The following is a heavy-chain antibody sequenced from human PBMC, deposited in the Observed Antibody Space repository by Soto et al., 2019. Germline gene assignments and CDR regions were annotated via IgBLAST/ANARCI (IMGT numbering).Heavy chain of an antibody. CDR3: ARDYEIVVVPAAQYSSSSGGFDP. D-gene: IGHD2-2*01. CDR2: IKQDGSEK. J-gene: IGHJ5*02. CDR1: GFTFSSYW. V-gene: IGHV3-7*03. Sequence: RRLSCAASGFTFSSYWMSWVRQAPGKGLEWVANIKQDGSEKYYVDSVKGRFTISRDNAKNSLYLQMNSLRAEDTAVYYCARDYEIVVVPAAQYSSSSGGFDPWGQGTLVTVSS.